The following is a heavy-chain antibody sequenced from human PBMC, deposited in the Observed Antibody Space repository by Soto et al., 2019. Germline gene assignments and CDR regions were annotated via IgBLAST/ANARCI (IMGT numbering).Heavy chain of an antibody. J-gene: IGHJ6*02. D-gene: IGHD2-2*03. CDR3: ASGIGSDYYYYYGMDV. V-gene: IGHV3-48*02. CDR1: GFTFSSYS. CDR2: ISSSSSTI. Sequence: GGSLRLSCAASGFTFSSYSMNWVRQAPGKGLEWVSYISSSSSTIYYADSVKGRFTISRDNAKNSLYLQMNSLRDEDTAVYYCASGIGSDYYYYYGMDVWGQGTTVTVSS.